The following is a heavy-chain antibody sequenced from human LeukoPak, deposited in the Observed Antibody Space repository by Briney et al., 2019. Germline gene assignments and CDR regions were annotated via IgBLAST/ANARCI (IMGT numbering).Heavy chain of an antibody. V-gene: IGHV3-23*01. Sequence: GGSLRLSCAASGFTVSTNYMSWVRQAPGKGLEWVSGISGSGDSTYYADSVKGRFTISRDNSKNTLYLQMNSLRAEDTGVYYCAKDRSCTNGVCHGDFDYWGQGTLVTVSS. J-gene: IGHJ4*02. CDR2: ISGSGDST. CDR1: GFTVSTNY. CDR3: AKDRSCTNGVCHGDFDY. D-gene: IGHD2-8*01.